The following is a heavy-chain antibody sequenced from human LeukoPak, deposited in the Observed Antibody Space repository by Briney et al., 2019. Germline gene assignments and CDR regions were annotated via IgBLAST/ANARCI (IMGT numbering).Heavy chain of an antibody. CDR3: ARGGSGWYHWFDS. Sequence: GGSLRLSCAASGFTFSSYAMSWVRQAPGKGLEWVAVISYDGSNKYYADSVKGRFTISRDNAKNSLSLQMNSLRAEDTAMYYCARGGSGWYHWFDSWGQGTLVTVSS. D-gene: IGHD6-19*01. CDR1: GFTFSSYA. CDR2: ISYDGSNK. V-gene: IGHV3-30*04. J-gene: IGHJ5*01.